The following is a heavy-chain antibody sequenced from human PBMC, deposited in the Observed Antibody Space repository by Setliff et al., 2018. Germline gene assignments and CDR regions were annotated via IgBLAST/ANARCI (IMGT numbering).Heavy chain of an antibody. J-gene: IGHJ6*03. V-gene: IGHV4-4*08. CDR2: LYTSGST. CDR3: ARLIGYSYGYYYHYMDV. D-gene: IGHD5-18*01. CDR1: GASISSHA. Sequence: PSETLSLTCNVSGASISSHAWSWIRQPPGKRLEYIGYLYTSGSTNYNPSLKSRVTMSVDTSKNQLSLKLTFVTAADTAIYYCARLIGYSYGYYYHYMDVWGKGTTVTVSS.